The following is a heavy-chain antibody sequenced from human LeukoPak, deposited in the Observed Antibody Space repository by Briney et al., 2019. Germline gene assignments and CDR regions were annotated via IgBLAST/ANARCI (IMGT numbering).Heavy chain of an antibody. V-gene: IGHV4-59*08. CDR3: ARGAGLRPSIGLYFDY. Sequence: SETLSLTCTVSGGSISSYYWSWIRQPPGKGLEWIGYIYYSGSTNYNPSLKSRVTISVDTSKNQFSLKLSSVTAADTAVYYCARGAGLRPSIGLYFDYWGQGTLVTVSS. CDR1: GGSISSYY. D-gene: IGHD5-12*01. CDR2: IYYSGST. J-gene: IGHJ4*02.